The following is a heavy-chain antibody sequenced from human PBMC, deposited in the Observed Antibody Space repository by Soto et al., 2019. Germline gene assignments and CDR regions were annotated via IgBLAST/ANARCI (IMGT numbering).Heavy chain of an antibody. Sequence: QVQLQESGPGLVRPSETQSLTCNVSGGSINNFYWSWIRQPPGMGLEWIGYVFYTGSTSYNPSLTSRVTMSVDMSKNQFSLRLRSVTAADTGVYYCAMTRMVGQVGPQMGYYFDDWGQGTLVTVSS. CDR2: VFYTGST. J-gene: IGHJ4*02. V-gene: IGHV4-59*12. CDR1: GGSINNFY. D-gene: IGHD2-8*01. CDR3: AMTRMVGQVGPQMGYYFDD.